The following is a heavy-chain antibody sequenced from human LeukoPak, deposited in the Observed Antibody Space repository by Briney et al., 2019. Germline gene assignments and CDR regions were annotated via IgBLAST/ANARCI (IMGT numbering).Heavy chain of an antibody. CDR3: AKSGSVRYYFDY. V-gene: IGHV3-23*01. CDR1: GFTSSSYG. CDR2: ISGSGTDT. Sequence: GGSLRLSCVDSGFTSSSYGMSWVRQAPGKGLEWVSAISGSGTDTEYADSVKGRFTISRDNSKSTLYLQMNSLRAEDTAVYYCAKSGSVRYYFDYWGQGTLVTVSS. J-gene: IGHJ4*02. D-gene: IGHD3-10*01.